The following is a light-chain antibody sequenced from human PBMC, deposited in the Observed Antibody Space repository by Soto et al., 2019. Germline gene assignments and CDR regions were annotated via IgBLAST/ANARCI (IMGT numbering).Light chain of an antibody. CDR1: QSISSY. V-gene: IGKV1-39*01. CDR2: AAS. Sequence: DIQMTQSPSSLSASVGDRVIITCRASQSISSYLNWYQQKPGKAPKLLIYAASSLQSGVPSRFSGSGSGTDFTLTISSLQPEDFATYYCQQSYNTPQTFGQGTKVDIK. CDR3: QQSYNTPQT. J-gene: IGKJ1*01.